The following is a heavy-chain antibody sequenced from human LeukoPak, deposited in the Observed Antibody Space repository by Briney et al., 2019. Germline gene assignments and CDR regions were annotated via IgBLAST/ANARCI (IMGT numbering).Heavy chain of an antibody. J-gene: IGHJ6*03. CDR3: ARASRGGNRPYYYYYMDV. CDR1: GFTFSSYS. D-gene: IGHD4-23*01. V-gene: IGHV3-21*01. Sequence: PGGSLRLSCAASGFTFSSYSMNWVRQAPGKGLEWVSSISSSSSYIYCADSVKGRFTISRDNAKNSLYLQMNSLRAEDTAVYYCARASRGGNRPYYYYYMDVWGKGTTVTVSS. CDR2: ISSSSSYI.